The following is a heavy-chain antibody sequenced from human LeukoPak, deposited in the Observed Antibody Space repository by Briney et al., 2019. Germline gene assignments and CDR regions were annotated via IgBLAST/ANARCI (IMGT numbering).Heavy chain of an antibody. J-gene: IGHJ4*02. V-gene: IGHV4-59*08. CDR3: ARPPSDLGYFDY. Sequence: SETLSLTCTVSGGSISSYYWSWIRQSPGKGLEWIGYIYYSGSTKYNPSLKSRVIISVDTSKKQFSLKLSSVTAADTAVYYCARPPSDLGYFDYWGQGTLVTVSS. D-gene: IGHD3-3*01. CDR2: IYYSGST. CDR1: GGSISSYY.